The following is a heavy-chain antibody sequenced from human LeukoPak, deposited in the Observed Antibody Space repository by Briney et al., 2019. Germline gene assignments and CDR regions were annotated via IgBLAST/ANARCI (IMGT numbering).Heavy chain of an antibody. CDR2: INHSGST. CDR1: GGSFSGYY. V-gene: IGHV4-34*01. D-gene: IGHD5-24*01. J-gene: IGHJ4*02. CDR3: ASTPLRTRWLQEYGGY. Sequence: SETLSLTCAVYGGSFSGYYWSWIRQPPGKGLEWIGEINHSGSTNYNPSLKSRVTISVDTSKNQFSLKLSSVTAADTAVYYCASTPLRTRWLQEYGGYWGQGTLVTVS.